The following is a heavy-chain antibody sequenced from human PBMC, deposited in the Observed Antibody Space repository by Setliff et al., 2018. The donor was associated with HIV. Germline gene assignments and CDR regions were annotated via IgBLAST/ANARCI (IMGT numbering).Heavy chain of an antibody. CDR2: IFHSGDT. CDR3: ARSRMVRGVIFDP. V-gene: IGHV4-30-4*08. CDR1: GVSVGSGDYY. Sequence: SETLSLTCSVSGVSVGSGDYYWHWIRQHPEKALEWIGYIFHSGDTYYNPSLKSRISISVGTSKNQFSLILGSVTAADTAVYYCARSRMVRGVIFDPWGQGILVTVSS. J-gene: IGHJ5*02. D-gene: IGHD3-10*01.